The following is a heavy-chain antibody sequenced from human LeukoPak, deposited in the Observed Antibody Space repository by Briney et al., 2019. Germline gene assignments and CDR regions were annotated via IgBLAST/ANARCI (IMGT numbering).Heavy chain of an antibody. J-gene: IGHJ4*02. CDR3: ARDQGFEPSFDY. D-gene: IGHD1-14*01. Sequence: SQTLSLTCTVSGGSISSGGYYWSWIRQHPGKALEWIGYIYYSGSTYYNPSLKSRVTISVDTSKNQFSLKQSSVTAADTAVYYCARDQGFEPSFDYWGQGTLVTVSS. CDR1: GGSISSGGYY. V-gene: IGHV4-31*03. CDR2: IYYSGST.